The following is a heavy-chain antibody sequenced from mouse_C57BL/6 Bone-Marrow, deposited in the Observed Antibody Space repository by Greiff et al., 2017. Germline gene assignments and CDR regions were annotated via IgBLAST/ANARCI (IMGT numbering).Heavy chain of an antibody. V-gene: IGHV1-42*01. D-gene: IGHD2-4*01. Sequence: VQLQQSGPELVKPGASVKISCKASGYSFTGYYMNWVKQSPEKSLEWIGEINPSTGGTTYNQKFKAKATLTVDKSSSTAYMQLKSLTSEDSAVYYCASYDYDFDNWGQGTTLTVSS. CDR1: GYSFTGYY. CDR2: INPSTGGT. J-gene: IGHJ2*01. CDR3: ASYDYDFDN.